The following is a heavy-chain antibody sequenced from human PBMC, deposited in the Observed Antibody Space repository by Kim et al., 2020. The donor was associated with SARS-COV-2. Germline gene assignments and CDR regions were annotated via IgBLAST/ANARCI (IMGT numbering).Heavy chain of an antibody. D-gene: IGHD6-13*01. J-gene: IGHJ3*02. CDR3: ATGSRWYGGAFDI. Sequence: YADSVKGRFTISRDNSKNTLYLQMNSLRAEDTAVYYCATGSRWYGGAFDIWGQGTMVTVSS. V-gene: IGHV3-66*01.